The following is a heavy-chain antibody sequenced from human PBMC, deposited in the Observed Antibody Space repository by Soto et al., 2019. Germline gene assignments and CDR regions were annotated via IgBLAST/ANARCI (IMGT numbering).Heavy chain of an antibody. V-gene: IGHV4-30-2*02. CDR3: ASRTQRYCISTSCYVGWFDP. Sequence: SETLSLTCAVSGGSISSGGYSWSWIRQPPGKGLEWIGYIYYSGSTYYNPSLKSRVTISVDRSKNQFSLKLSSVTAADTAVYYCASRTQRYCISTSCYVGWFDPWGQGTLVTVSS. D-gene: IGHD2-2*01. CDR1: GGSISSGGYS. CDR2: IYYSGST. J-gene: IGHJ5*02.